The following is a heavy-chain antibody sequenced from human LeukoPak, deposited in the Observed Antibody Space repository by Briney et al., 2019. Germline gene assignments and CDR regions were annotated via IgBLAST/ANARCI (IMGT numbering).Heavy chain of an antibody. CDR3: ARDPPSFHGYDGGY. D-gene: IGHD5-12*01. CDR1: GFTFSTYG. J-gene: IGHJ4*02. CDR2: ISTTGSSI. V-gene: IGHV3-48*01. Sequence: PGGSLRLSCAASGFTFSTYGMSWVRQAPGKGLEWVSYISTTGSSIYYADSVKGRFTISRDNAKNSLYLQMNSLRAEDTAVYYCARDPPSFHGYDGGYWGQGTLVTVSS.